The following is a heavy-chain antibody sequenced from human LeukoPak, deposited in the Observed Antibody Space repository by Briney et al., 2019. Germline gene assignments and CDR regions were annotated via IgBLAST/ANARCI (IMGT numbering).Heavy chain of an antibody. CDR3: ARRTSSNYVDY. CDR2: IYHTGSA. Sequence: PSETLSLTCTVSGVSFSNYYWSWIRQSPGKGLEWIGYIYHTGSANYSPSLKSRVSISIDTSKSQFSLRLISVTAADTAVYYCARRTSSNYVDYWGRGTLVIVSS. D-gene: IGHD4-11*01. CDR1: GVSFSNYY. V-gene: IGHV4-59*01. J-gene: IGHJ4*01.